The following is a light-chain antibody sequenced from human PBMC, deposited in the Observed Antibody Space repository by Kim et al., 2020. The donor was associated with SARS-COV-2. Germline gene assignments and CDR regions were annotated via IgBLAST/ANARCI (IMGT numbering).Light chain of an antibody. Sequence: APGKTAGITWGGNNIGSKSVHWYQPKPGQAPVLVIYYDSDRPSGIPERFSGSNSGNTATLTISRVEAGDEADYYCQVWDSSSDHVVFGGGTQLTVL. J-gene: IGLJ2*01. CDR3: QVWDSSSDHVV. CDR2: YDS. CDR1: NIGSKS. V-gene: IGLV3-21*04.